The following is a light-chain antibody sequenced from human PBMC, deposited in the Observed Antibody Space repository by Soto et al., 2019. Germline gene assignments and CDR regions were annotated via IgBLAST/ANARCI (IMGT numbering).Light chain of an antibody. V-gene: IGLV1-44*01. CDR2: TNN. CDR1: SSNIGINT. J-gene: IGLJ1*01. CDR3: AAWDDSLNAYV. Sequence: QSVLTQPPSASVTPGQTVTISCSGSSSNIGINTVSWYQQLPGTAPKLLIYTNNQRPSGVPDRFSGSKSDSSASLAISGLQSADEADYYCAAWDDSLNAYVFGTGTKLPS.